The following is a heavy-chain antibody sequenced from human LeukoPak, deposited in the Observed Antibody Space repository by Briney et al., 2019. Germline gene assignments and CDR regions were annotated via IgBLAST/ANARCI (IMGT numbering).Heavy chain of an antibody. Sequence: SVKVSCKASGGTFSSYAISWVRQAPGQGLEWMGGIIPIFGTANYAQKLQGRVTMTTDTSTSTAYMELRSLRSDDAAMYYCARELSHYGGNSGDYWGQGTLVTVSS. D-gene: IGHD4-23*01. V-gene: IGHV1-69*05. CDR1: GGTFSSYA. CDR2: IIPIFGTA. J-gene: IGHJ4*02. CDR3: ARELSHYGGNSGDY.